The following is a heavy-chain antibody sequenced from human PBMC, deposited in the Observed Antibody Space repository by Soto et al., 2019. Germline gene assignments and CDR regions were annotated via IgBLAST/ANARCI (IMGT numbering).Heavy chain of an antibody. CDR2: TYYSGST. J-gene: IGHJ4*02. D-gene: IGHD2-21*02. CDR1: GGSISTYY. V-gene: IGHV4-59*08. Sequence: QVQLQESGPGLVKPSETLSLTCTVSGGSISTYYWSWIRQPPGKGLEWIAYTYYSGSTNYNPPLKMRVTTPLYTSNNHFTRQVTSVTAADTPGYYCARCYAGDWGHAYWGRGMLVTVSS. CDR3: ARCYAGDWGHAY.